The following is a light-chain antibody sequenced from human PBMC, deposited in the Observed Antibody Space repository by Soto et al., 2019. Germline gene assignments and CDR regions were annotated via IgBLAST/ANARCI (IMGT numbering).Light chain of an antibody. Sequence: QSVLTQPPSASGSPGQSVTISCTGTSSDVGGYNYVSWYQQHPGKAPKVMIYEVTKRPSGVPDRFSGSKSGNTASLTVSGLQAEDEADYYCSSYAGSNNFVFGTGTQLTVL. CDR3: SSYAGSNNFV. J-gene: IGLJ7*01. CDR2: EVT. CDR1: SSDVGGYNY. V-gene: IGLV2-8*01.